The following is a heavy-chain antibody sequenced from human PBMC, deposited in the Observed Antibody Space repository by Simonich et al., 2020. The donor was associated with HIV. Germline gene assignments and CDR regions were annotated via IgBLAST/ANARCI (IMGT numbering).Heavy chain of an antibody. Sequence: QVQLQQWGAGLLKPSETLSLTCAVYGGSFSGYYWSWNRQPPGKGLGWIGEINHSGRTNYNPSLKSRVTISVDTSKNQFSLKLSSVTAADTAVYYCARGFYQRLYYFDYWGQGTLVTVSS. CDR2: INHSGRT. CDR3: ARGFYQRLYYFDY. J-gene: IGHJ4*02. V-gene: IGHV4-34*01. CDR1: GGSFSGYY. D-gene: IGHD2-2*01.